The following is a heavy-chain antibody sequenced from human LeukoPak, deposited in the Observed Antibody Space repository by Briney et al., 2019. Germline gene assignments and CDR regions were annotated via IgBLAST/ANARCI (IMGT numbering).Heavy chain of an antibody. CDR1: GGTFSSYA. CDR3: ARIVSDSSGYYWGSLDYYYYYGMDV. Sequence: GASVKVSCKASGGTFSSYAISWVRQAPGQGLEWMGRIIPILGIANYAQKFQGRVTITADKSTSTAYMELSSLRSEDTAVYYCARIVSDSSGYYWGSLDYYYYYGMDVWGQGTTVTVSS. V-gene: IGHV1-69*04. D-gene: IGHD3-22*01. CDR2: IIPILGIA. J-gene: IGHJ6*02.